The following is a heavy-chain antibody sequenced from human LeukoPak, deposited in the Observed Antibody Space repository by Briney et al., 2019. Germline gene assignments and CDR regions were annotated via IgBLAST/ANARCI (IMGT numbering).Heavy chain of an antibody. Sequence: SETLSLTCTVSGGSISSSSYYWSWIRQPPGKGLEWIGYIYYSGSTNYNPSLKSRVTISVDTSKNQFSLKLSSVTAADTAVYYCARHTPYCSGGSCYSSYYYGMDVWGQGTTVTVSS. D-gene: IGHD2-15*01. CDR2: IYYSGST. V-gene: IGHV4-61*05. J-gene: IGHJ6*02. CDR3: ARHTPYCSGGSCYSSYYYGMDV. CDR1: GGSISSSSYY.